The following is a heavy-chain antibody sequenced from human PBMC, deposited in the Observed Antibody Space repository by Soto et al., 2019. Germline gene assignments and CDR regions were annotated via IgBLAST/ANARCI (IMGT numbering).Heavy chain of an antibody. CDR1: GYTFSDYY. J-gene: IGHJ4*02. V-gene: IGHV1-2*02. Sequence: QVQVVQSGTEVKNPGASVKVSCKASGYTFSDYYMHWIRQAPGQGPEWMGWIHAKSGTTNYAQKVQGRVTLTRDTSISTAYMELSRLTSDDTAVYFCARGGVTIFGVVDYWGQGTQVTVSS. D-gene: IGHD3-3*01. CDR3: ARGGVTIFGVVDY. CDR2: IHAKSGTT.